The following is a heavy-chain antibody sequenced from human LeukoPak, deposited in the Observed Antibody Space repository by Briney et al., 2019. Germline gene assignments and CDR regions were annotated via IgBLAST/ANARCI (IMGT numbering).Heavy chain of an antibody. J-gene: IGHJ4*02. CDR2: IIPNTGGT. V-gene: IGHV1-2*06. CDR1: GYTFTGYY. D-gene: IGHD6-6*01. Sequence: GASVKVSCTASGYTFTGYYIHWVRQAPGQGLEWMGRIIPNTGGTKYAQNLQGRVTMTSDTSISTAYMELSSLRSDDTAVYYCARAAPADSTSFDYWGQGTLVTVSS. CDR3: ARAAPADSTSFDY.